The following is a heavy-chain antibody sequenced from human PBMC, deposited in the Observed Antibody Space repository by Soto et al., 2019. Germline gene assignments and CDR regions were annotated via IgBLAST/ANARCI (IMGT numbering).Heavy chain of an antibody. J-gene: IGHJ4*02. CDR2: INPSGGST. Sequence: QVQLVQSGAEVKKPGASVKVSCKASGYTFTSYYMHWVRQAPGQGLEWMGIINPSGGSTSYARKFQGRVTMTRDTSTSTVYMELSSLRSEDTAVYYCARGSGYYYGSGSYNDYWGQGTLVTVSS. V-gene: IGHV1-46*03. D-gene: IGHD3-10*01. CDR3: ARGSGYYYGSGSYNDY. CDR1: GYTFTSYY.